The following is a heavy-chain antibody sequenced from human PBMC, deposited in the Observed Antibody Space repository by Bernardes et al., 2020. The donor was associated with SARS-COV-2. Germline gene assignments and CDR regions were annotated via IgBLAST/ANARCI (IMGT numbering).Heavy chain of an antibody. D-gene: IGHD6-6*01. CDR2: IYPDDSET. J-gene: IGHJ3*01. Sequence: GASLKISGHDSGYSVTSHWIAWVRPIPGKGLEWMGMIYPDDSETRFSPSFQGRVTISADKSINTAYLQWTSLKASDTAMYYCATHSDSSERGAFDLWGQGTLVTVSS. V-gene: IGHV5-51*01. CDR1: GYSVTSHW. CDR3: ATHSDSSERGAFDL.